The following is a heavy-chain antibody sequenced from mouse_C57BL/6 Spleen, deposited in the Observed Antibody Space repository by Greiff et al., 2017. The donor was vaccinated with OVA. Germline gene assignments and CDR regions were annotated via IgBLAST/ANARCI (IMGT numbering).Heavy chain of an antibody. CDR2: IHPSDSDT. V-gene: IGHV1-74*01. CDR3: ATYYSNYDAMDY. CDR1: GYTFTSYW. J-gene: IGHJ4*01. Sequence: QVQLKQPGAELVKPGASVKVSCKASGYTFTSYWMHWVKQRPGQGLEWIGRIHPSDSDTNYNQKFKGKATLTVDKSSSTAYMQLSSLTSEDSAVYYCATYYSNYDAMDYWGQGTSVTVSS. D-gene: IGHD2-5*01.